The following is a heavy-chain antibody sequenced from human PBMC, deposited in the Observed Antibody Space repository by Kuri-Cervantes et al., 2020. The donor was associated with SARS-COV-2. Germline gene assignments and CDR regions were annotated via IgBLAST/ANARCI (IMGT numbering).Heavy chain of an antibody. CDR2: VYSSGST. D-gene: IGHD3-22*01. V-gene: IGHV4-59*11. CDR3: TRAGYDYSGYDYSFDF. CDR1: GVSISSHY. Sequence: ESLKISCTVFGVSISSHYWSWIRQPPGKGLEWIGKVYSSGSTNYSPSLKSRVTMSVDTSNNQFSEKLTTVTAADTAVYYCTRAGYDYSGYDYSFDFWGQGTLVTVSS. J-gene: IGHJ4*02.